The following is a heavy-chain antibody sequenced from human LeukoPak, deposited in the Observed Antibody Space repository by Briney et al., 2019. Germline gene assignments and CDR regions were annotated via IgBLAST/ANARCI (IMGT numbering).Heavy chain of an antibody. CDR3: ARTVDY. CDR1: GYTFRNYY. CDR2: INPTAGSA. V-gene: IGHV1-46*01. Sequence: ASVKVSCKASGYTFRNYYIHWVRQAPGQGLEWMGVINPTAGSATSTQKFQGRVTMTRNTSISTAYMELSSLRSEDTAVYYCARTVDYWGQGTLVTVSS. J-gene: IGHJ4*02.